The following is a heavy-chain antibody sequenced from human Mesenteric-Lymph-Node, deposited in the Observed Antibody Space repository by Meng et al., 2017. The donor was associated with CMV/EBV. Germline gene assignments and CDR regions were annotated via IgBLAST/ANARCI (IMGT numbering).Heavy chain of an antibody. V-gene: IGHV3-74*01. D-gene: IGHD3-16*01. CDR2: INSDGSST. Sequence: GESLKISCAASGFTFSSYWMHWVRQAPGKGLVWVSRINSDGSSTSYADSVKGRFTISRDNAKNTLYLQMNSLRAEDTAAYYCARERGGDFTILDYWGQGTLVTVSS. J-gene: IGHJ4*02. CDR1: GFTFSSYW. CDR3: ARERGGDFTILDY.